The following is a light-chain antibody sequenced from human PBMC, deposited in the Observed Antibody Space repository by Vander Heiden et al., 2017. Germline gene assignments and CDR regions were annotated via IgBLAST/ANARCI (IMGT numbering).Light chain of an antibody. Sequence: QSALPQPASVSGSPGQSITISCTGTSSDVGGYNYVSWYQKHPGKAPKFMIYDVSNRPSGVSNRFSGSKSGNTASLTISGLQAEDEADYYCSSYTSRSFVVFGGGTKLTVL. J-gene: IGLJ2*01. CDR1: SSDVGGYNY. CDR3: SSYTSRSFVV. CDR2: DVS. V-gene: IGLV2-14*03.